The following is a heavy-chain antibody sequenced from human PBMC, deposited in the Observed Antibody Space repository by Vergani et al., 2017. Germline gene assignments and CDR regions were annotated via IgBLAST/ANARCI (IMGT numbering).Heavy chain of an antibody. D-gene: IGHD6-19*01. Sequence: QMQLVQSGPEVKKPGTSVKVSCKASGFTFTSSAMQWVRQARGQRLEWIGWIVVGSGNTNYAQKLQERVSITRDMSTSTAYMELSNRRSEDTAVYYCAASAQMPGSGWYSDAFDIWGQGTMVTVSS. CDR3: AASAQMPGSGWYSDAFDI. J-gene: IGHJ3*02. CDR2: IVVGSGNT. V-gene: IGHV1-58*02. CDR1: GFTFTSSA.